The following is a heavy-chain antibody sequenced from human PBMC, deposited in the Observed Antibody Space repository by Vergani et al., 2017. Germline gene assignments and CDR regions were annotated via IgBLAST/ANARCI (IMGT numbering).Heavy chain of an antibody. D-gene: IGHD1-26*01. CDR2: ISSSSSTI. J-gene: IGHJ6*02. Sequence: EVQLLESGGGLVQPGGSLRLSCAASGFTFSSYSMNWVRQAPGKGLEWVSYISSSSSTIYYADSVKGRFTIARDNAKNSLYLQMNSLGAEDTAVYYCARWDPGELPLYWYYGMDVWGQGTTVTVSS. CDR1: GFTFSSYS. CDR3: ARWDPGELPLYWYYGMDV. V-gene: IGHV3-48*04.